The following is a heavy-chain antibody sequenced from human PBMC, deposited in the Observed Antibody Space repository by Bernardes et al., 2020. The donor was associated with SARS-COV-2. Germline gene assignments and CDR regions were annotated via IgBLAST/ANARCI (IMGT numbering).Heavy chain of an antibody. D-gene: IGHD1-1*01. Sequence: GGSLRLSCVASGFTFSTYWMSWVRQAPGKGLEWVANINQDGSEKYSVASLKGRFTISRDNVKNLVFLQMNSLRAADTGVYYCARDVFSGVLSQVYKGLDVWGHGTTVIVSS. V-gene: IGHV3-7*01. J-gene: IGHJ6*02. CDR2: INQDGSEK. CDR3: ARDVFSGVLSQVYKGLDV. CDR1: GFTFSTYW.